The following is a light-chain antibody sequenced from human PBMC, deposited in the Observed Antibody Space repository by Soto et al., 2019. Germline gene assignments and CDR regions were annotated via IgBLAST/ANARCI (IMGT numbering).Light chain of an antibody. CDR3: QQYGSSPVT. CDR2: DAS. CDR1: QSVSSY. V-gene: IGKV3-11*01. Sequence: EVVLTQSAATLSLSPGERATLSCRASQSVSSYLAWYQQKPGQAPRLLIYDASNRATGIPARFSGSGSGTDFTLTISRLEPEDFAVYYCQQYGSSPVTFGQGTKVDIK. J-gene: IGKJ1*01.